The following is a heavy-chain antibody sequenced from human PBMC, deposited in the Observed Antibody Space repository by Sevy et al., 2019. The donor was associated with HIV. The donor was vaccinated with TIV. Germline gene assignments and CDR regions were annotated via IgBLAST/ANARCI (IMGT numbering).Heavy chain of an antibody. V-gene: IGHV3-23*01. D-gene: IGHD2-15*01. CDR1: GFTFSTYA. CDR3: AKGDRTFYGLDV. Sequence: GGSLRPSCAASGFTFSTYAMSWVRQAPGKGLEWVSAISGSGGSTYYADSVKGRFTISRDKSKNTLYLQMNSLRVADTAVYYCAKGDRTFYGLDVWGQGTTVTVSS. J-gene: IGHJ6*02. CDR2: ISGSGGST.